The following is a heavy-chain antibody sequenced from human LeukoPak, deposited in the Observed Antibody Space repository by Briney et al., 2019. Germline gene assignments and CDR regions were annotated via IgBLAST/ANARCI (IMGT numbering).Heavy chain of an antibody. Sequence: PGRSLRLSCAASGFAFRNYGMHWVRQAPGKGLEWVAVISYVGNTKYYAASVKGRFTISRDNYKNTLYLLMNSLRAEDTAVYYCAKEWVVGSGNQDFFDYWGQGTLVTVSS. CDR1: GFAFRNYG. D-gene: IGHD3-10*01. V-gene: IGHV3-30*18. CDR2: ISYVGNTK. CDR3: AKEWVVGSGNQDFFDY. J-gene: IGHJ4*02.